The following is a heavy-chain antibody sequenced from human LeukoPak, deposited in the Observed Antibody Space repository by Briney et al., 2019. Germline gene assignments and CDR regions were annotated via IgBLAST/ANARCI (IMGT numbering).Heavy chain of an antibody. CDR3: ARLPTSKWLRSHLYGDYTRDY. J-gene: IGHJ4*02. V-gene: IGHV4-34*01. CDR2: INHSGST. D-gene: IGHD4-17*01. Sequence: PSETLSLTCTVSGGSITSYYWSWIRQPPGKGLEWIGEINHSGSTNYNPSLKSRVTISVDTSKNQFSLKLSSVTAADTAVYYCARLPTSKWLRSHLYGDYTRDYWGQGTLVTVSS. CDR1: GGSITSYY.